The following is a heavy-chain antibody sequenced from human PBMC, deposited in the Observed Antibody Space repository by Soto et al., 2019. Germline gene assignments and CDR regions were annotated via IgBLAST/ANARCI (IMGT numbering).Heavy chain of an antibody. CDR1: GFTFSSYA. V-gene: IGHV3-30-3*01. Sequence: GGSLRLSCAASGFTFSSYAMHWVRQAPGKGLEWVAVISYDGSNKYYADSVKGRFTISRGNSKNTLYLQMNSLRAEDTAVYYCARDKISDPRDITIIVVVTSNFDYWGQGTLVTVSS. CDR2: ISYDGSNK. D-gene: IGHD3-22*01. CDR3: ARDKISDPRDITIIVVVTSNFDY. J-gene: IGHJ4*02.